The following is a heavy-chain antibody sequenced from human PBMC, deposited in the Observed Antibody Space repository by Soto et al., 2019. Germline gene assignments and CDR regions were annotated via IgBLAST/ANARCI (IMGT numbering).Heavy chain of an antibody. J-gene: IGHJ4*02. D-gene: IGHD3-22*01. CDR3: ARGISMTVEVQRDAPDKYFFDS. V-gene: IGHV4-34*01. Sequence: PSETLSLTCAVYGGSFSGYYWTWIRQPPGKGLEWIAEINHSGRSNSNPSLKSRVTVSVDTSKNQFSLKLSSVTAADTAVYYCARGISMTVEVQRDAPDKYFFDSWGQGTRVTVSS. CDR2: INHSGRS. CDR1: GGSFSGYY.